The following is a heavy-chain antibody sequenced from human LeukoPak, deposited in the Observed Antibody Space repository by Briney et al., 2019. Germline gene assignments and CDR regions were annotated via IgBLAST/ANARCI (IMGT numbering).Heavy chain of an antibody. Sequence: GGSLRLSCAASGFTFSSYSMNWVRQAPGKGLEWVSSISSSSSYIYYADSVKGRFTISGDNAKNSLYLQMNSLRAEDTAVYYCARGGGYSSGRSDYWGQGTLVTVSS. CDR3: ARGGGYSSGRSDY. CDR1: GFTFSSYS. CDR2: ISSSSSYI. D-gene: IGHD6-19*01. J-gene: IGHJ4*02. V-gene: IGHV3-21*01.